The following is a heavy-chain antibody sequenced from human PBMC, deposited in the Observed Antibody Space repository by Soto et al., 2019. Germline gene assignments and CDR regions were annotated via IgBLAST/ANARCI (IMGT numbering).Heavy chain of an antibody. D-gene: IGHD2-2*01. CDR3: ARLGCSSTSCYLGYYYYGMDV. Sequence: GESLKISCQGSGYRFSSYWIAWVRQMPGKGLEWMGIIYPGDSDTIYSPSFQGQVTFSVDKSTSTAYLKLSSVTAADTAVYYCARLGCSSTSCYLGYYYYGMDVWGQGTTVTVSS. V-gene: IGHV5-51*01. CDR1: GYRFSSYW. J-gene: IGHJ6*02. CDR2: IYPGDSDT.